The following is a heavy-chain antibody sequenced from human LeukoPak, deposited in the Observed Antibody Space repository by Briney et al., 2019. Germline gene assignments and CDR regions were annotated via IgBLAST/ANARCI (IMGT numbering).Heavy chain of an antibody. V-gene: IGHV5-51*01. CDR1: GYSFTSYW. J-gene: IGHJ4*02. Sequence: GESPQITCKGSGYSFTSYWIGWVRQMPGKGLEWMGIIYPGDSDTRYSPSFQGQVTISADKSTSTAYLQWSSLKASDTAMYYCARRSSGWYQDYWGQGTLVTVSS. CDR3: ARRSSGWYQDY. CDR2: IYPGDSDT. D-gene: IGHD6-19*01.